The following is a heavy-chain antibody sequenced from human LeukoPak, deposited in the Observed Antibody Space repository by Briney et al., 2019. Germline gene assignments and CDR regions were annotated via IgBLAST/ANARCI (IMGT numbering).Heavy chain of an antibody. CDR3: ARSER. J-gene: IGHJ4*02. CDR2: INADGSRK. CDR1: GFTFNSPSW. V-gene: IGHV3-7*01. Sequence: GGSLRLSCAGSGFTFNSPSWMSWVRQAPGKGLEWVANINADGSRKYYVDSVKGRFIISKDNAKKSLYLEMNSLTAEDTAVYYCARSERWGQGTLVTVSS.